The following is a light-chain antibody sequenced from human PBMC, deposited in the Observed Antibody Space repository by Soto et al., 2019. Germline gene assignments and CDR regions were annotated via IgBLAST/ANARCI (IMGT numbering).Light chain of an antibody. CDR3: QQYDNLPLT. CDR2: DAS. Sequence: DIQMTQSPSSLSASVGDRVTITCQASQDIANSLNWYQQKAGRAPKFLIYDASNLETGVPSRFRGSGSVTDFTLTISRLQPEDIATYYCQQYDNLPLTFGGGTKVEIK. V-gene: IGKV1-33*01. J-gene: IGKJ4*01. CDR1: QDIANS.